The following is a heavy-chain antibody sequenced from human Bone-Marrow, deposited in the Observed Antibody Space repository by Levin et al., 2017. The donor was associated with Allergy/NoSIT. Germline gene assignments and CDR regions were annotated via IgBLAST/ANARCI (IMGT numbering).Heavy chain of an antibody. V-gene: IGHV3-23*01. J-gene: IGHJ1*01. CDR3: AKMEQQLVQGTCQH. CDR1: GFTSGNFA. Sequence: GGSLRLSCAASGFTSGNFAMSWVRQTPGKGLEWVSSIIGSGSATYYADSVRGRFTISRDESKNTLYLQMNNLSADDTAVYYCAKMEQQLVQGTCQHWGQGTLVTVSS. D-gene: IGHD6-13*01. CDR2: IIGSGSAT.